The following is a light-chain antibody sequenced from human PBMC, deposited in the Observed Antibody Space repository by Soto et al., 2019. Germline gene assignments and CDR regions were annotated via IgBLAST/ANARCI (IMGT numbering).Light chain of an antibody. V-gene: IGKV3-20*01. CDR1: QRVSSSY. CDR3: QQYGSSRT. J-gene: IGKJ2*01. Sequence: EIVLTQSPGTLSLSPGERATLSCRASQRVSSSYLAWYQQKPGQAPRLLIYGASSRATGIPDRFSGSGSGTDFSLTISRLAPEDSAVYYCQQYGSSRTFGQGTKLEIK. CDR2: GAS.